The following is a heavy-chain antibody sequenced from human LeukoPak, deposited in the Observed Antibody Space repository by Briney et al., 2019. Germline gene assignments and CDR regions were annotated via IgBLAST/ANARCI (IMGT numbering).Heavy chain of an antibody. V-gene: IGHV4-39*01. CDR3: ARGDKRVTFGGVIVPFDY. Sequence: SETLSLTCTVSGVSISSSNSYWGWIRQPPGKGLEWIGSIYYSGNTYYNASLKSQVSISIDTSKNQFSLRLTSVTAADTAVYYCARGDKRVTFGGVIVPFDYWGQGTLVTVSS. CDR2: IYYSGNT. D-gene: IGHD3-16*02. J-gene: IGHJ4*02. CDR1: GVSISSSNSY.